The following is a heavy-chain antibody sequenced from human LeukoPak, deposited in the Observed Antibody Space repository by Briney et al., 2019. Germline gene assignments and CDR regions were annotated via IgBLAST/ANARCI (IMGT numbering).Heavy chain of an antibody. CDR3: AADARRDSSGYPVGY. Sequence: SVKVSCKASGFTFTSSAVQWVRQARGQRLEWIGWIVVGSGNTYYAQKFQERVTITRDMSTSTAYMELSSLRSEDTAVYYCAADARRDSSGYPVGYWGQGTLVTVSS. CDR1: GFTFTSSA. J-gene: IGHJ4*02. CDR2: IVVGSGNT. D-gene: IGHD3-22*01. V-gene: IGHV1-58*01.